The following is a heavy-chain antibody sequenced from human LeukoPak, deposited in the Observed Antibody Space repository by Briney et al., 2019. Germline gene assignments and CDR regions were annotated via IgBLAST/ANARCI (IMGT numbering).Heavy chain of an antibody. CDR1: GGTFSSYA. CDR3: ARERDHSGSYLDY. J-gene: IGHJ4*02. D-gene: IGHD1-26*01. CDR2: IIPILGIA. V-gene: IGHV1-69*04. Sequence: SVKVSCKASGGTFSSYAISWVRQAPGQGLEWMGRIIPILGIANYAQKFQGRVTITADKSTSTAYMELSSLRSEDTAVYYCARERDHSGSYLDYWGQGTLVTVSS.